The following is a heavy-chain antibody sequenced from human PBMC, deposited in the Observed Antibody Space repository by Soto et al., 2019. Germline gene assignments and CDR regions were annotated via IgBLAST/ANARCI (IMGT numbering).Heavy chain of an antibody. J-gene: IGHJ4*02. D-gene: IGHD3-22*01. Sequence: QVQLQESGPGLVKPSQTLSLTCTVSGGSISSGTYHWSWIRHHPGKGLEWIGYIYYSGSTYYNPSLKSRLTISVDTSTIQFSLRLSSVTAADTAVYYCAREMNYYDTSGDSYFDYWGQGTLVTVSS. V-gene: IGHV4-31*03. CDR3: AREMNYYDTSGDSYFDY. CDR2: IYYSGST. CDR1: GGSISSGTYH.